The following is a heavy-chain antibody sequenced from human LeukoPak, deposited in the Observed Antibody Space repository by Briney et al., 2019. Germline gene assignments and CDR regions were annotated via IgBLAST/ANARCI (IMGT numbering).Heavy chain of an antibody. D-gene: IGHD3-22*01. V-gene: IGHV3-48*04. J-gene: IGHJ4*02. CDR1: GFTFSSYS. Sequence: GGSLRLSCAGSGFTFSSYSMNWVRQAPGKGLEWVSYISSSSNNIYYADSVKGRFTISRDNAKNSLYPQMNSLRAEDTAVYYCVRDFHRRLYDTNYYFYWGQGTLVTVSS. CDR2: ISSSSNNI. CDR3: VRDFHRRLYDTNYYFY.